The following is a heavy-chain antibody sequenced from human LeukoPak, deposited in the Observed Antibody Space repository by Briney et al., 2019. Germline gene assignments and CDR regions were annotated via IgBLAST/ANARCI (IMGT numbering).Heavy chain of an antibody. V-gene: IGHV3-11*04. J-gene: IGHJ4*02. CDR2: ITSSGTTI. CDR1: GLTFSDHY. CDR3: AQYLSAVAGKDRTDY. Sequence: GGSLRLSCAASGLTFSDHYMSWVRQAPGRWLEWLSSITSSGTTIYYADSVKGRFTISRDNTKNSMYLQMNSLRAEHTAVYYCAQYLSAVAGKDRTDYWGQGTLVTVSS. D-gene: IGHD6-19*01.